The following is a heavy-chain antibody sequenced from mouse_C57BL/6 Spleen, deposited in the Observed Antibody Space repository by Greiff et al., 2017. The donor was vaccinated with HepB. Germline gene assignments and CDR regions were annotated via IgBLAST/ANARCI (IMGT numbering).Heavy chain of an antibody. Sequence: VQLQQSGAELVKPGASVKISCKASGYAFSSYWMNWVKQRPGKGLEWIGQIYPGDGDTNYNGKFKGKATLTADKSSSTAYMQLSSLTSEDSAVYFWARSNYYSNGGFAYWGQGTLVTVSA. CDR2: IYPGDGDT. CDR1: GYAFSSYW. V-gene: IGHV1-80*01. CDR3: ARSNYYSNGGFAY. D-gene: IGHD2-5*01. J-gene: IGHJ3*01.